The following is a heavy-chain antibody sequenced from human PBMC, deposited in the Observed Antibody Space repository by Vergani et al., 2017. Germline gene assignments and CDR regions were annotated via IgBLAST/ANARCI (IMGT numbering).Heavy chain of an antibody. CDR3: ASPMNYDILTDTYYYGMDV. D-gene: IGHD3-9*01. CDR1: GFSFNSYW. J-gene: IGHJ6*02. CDR2: IKSDGSIT. Sequence: DVHLAESGGGFFQPGGSLRLSCSASGFSFNSYWMHWVRQVPGKGLLWVSRIKSDGSITAYADSVKGRFTISRDNAQNTLYLQMNSLRVEDTGVYYCASPMNYDILTDTYYYGMDVWGQXP. V-gene: IGHV3-74*03.